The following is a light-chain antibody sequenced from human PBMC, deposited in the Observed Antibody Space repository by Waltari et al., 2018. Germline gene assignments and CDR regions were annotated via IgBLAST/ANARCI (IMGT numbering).Light chain of an antibody. J-gene: IGLJ3*02. CDR1: SSDIGAYNF. V-gene: IGLV2-14*01. Sequence: QSALTQPASVSGSPGQSITISCTGTSSDIGAYNFVSWYHQDPGKAPKFLIYEVTTPPSGVSALFSGSKSGNTASLTICGLQAEDEGQYYCSSYVASSTLWVFGGGTKLTVL. CDR3: SSYVASSTLWV. CDR2: EVT.